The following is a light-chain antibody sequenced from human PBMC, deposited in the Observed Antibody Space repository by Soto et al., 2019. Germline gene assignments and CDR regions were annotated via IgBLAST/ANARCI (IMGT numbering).Light chain of an antibody. V-gene: IGKV1-39*01. CDR3: QQRYSTPRLT. Sequence: DIQMTQSPSSLSASVGDRVTITCRASQRISSYLNWYQQKPGKAPKLLIYAASSLQSGVPSRLSGSGSGTDFTLTISSLLPDDFATYYCQQRYSTPRLTFGPGTKVDIK. CDR2: AAS. CDR1: QRISSY. J-gene: IGKJ3*01.